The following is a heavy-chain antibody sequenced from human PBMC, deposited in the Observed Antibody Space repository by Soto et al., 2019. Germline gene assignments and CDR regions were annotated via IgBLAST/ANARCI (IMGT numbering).Heavy chain of an antibody. J-gene: IGHJ4*02. Sequence: PGGSLRLSCAASGFTFSSYGMNWVRQAPGKGLEWVSSISSSSSYIYYADSVKGRFTISRDNAKNSLYLQMNSLRAEDTAVYYCASAEYYYDSSGWYYWGQGTLVTVSS. CDR2: ISSSSSYI. D-gene: IGHD3-22*01. V-gene: IGHV3-21*01. CDR1: GFTFSSYG. CDR3: ASAEYYYDSSGWYY.